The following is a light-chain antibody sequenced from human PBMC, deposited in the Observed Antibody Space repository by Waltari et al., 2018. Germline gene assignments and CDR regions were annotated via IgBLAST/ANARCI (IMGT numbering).Light chain of an antibody. CDR1: QSISNL. Sequence: DTQMTQSPSTLSASVGDRVTITCRASQSISNLLAWYQQKPGKAPKYLISKASNLESGVPSRFSGSGSGTEFTLTISSLQPDDFASYYCQQYNGRFGQGTKVEMK. J-gene: IGKJ1*01. CDR3: QQYNGR. CDR2: KAS. V-gene: IGKV1-5*03.